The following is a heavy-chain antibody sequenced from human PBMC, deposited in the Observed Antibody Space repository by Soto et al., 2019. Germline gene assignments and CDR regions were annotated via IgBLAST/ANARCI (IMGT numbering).Heavy chain of an antibody. CDR3: AKSPGMYYYDSSGYYHYDY. J-gene: IGHJ4*02. D-gene: IGHD3-22*01. CDR1: GFTFSSYA. V-gene: IGHV3-23*01. Sequence: GGSLRLSCAASGFTFSSYAMSWVSQAPGKGLEWVSAISGSGVSTYYADSVKGRFTISRDNSKNTLYLQMNSLRAEDTAVYYCAKSPGMYYYDSSGYYHYDYWGQGTLVTVSS. CDR2: ISGSGVST.